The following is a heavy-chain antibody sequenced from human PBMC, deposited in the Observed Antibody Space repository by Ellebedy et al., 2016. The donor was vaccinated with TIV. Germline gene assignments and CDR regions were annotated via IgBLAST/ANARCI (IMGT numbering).Heavy chain of an antibody. V-gene: IGHV3-74*03. CDR3: AREWMRGMDV. J-gene: IGHJ6*02. CDR1: GFTFTSYW. CDR2: INSDGSTI. Sequence: GGSLRLXCAASGFTFTSYWMHWVRQAPGKGLVWVSRINSDGSTITYADSVKGRFTISRDNAKNTLYLQMNSLRAEDTAVYYCAREWMRGMDVWGQGTTVTVSS. D-gene: IGHD2-2*03.